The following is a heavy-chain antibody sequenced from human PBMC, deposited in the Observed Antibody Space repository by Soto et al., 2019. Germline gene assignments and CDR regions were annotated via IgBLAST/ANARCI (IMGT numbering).Heavy chain of an antibody. D-gene: IGHD6-19*01. CDR1: GGSISTKW. Sequence: QVQLQESGPGLMKPSGTLSLTCAVSGGSISTKWWSWVRQPPGKGLGWIGEIYHSGRTNYNPSLENRVTMSVDKSQNHLSLILTSVTAADTAVYYCARHIAVSGTRGFGFWGQGTLVTVSS. J-gene: IGHJ4*02. CDR2: IYHSGRT. V-gene: IGHV4-4*02. CDR3: ARHIAVSGTRGFGF.